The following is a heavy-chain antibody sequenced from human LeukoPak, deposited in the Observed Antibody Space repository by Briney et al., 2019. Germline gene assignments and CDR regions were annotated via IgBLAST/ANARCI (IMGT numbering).Heavy chain of an antibody. J-gene: IGHJ3*02. CDR2: INPNSGGT. V-gene: IGHV1-2*02. CDR1: GYTFTGYY. Sequence: GASVKVSCKASGYTFTGYYMHWVRQAPGQGLEWMGWINPNSGGTNYAQKFQGRVTMTRDTSISTAYMELSRLRSDDTAVYYCARGDWGKAADAFDIWGQGTMVTVSS. CDR3: ARGDWGKAADAFDI. D-gene: IGHD3-16*01.